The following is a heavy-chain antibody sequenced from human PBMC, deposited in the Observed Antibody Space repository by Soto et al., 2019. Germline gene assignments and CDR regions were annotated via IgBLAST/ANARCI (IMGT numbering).Heavy chain of an antibody. V-gene: IGHV4-59*01. CDR3: ARYTYYYDSSGYSDYGMDV. J-gene: IGHJ6*02. D-gene: IGHD3-22*01. Sequence: SETLSLTCTVSGGSISSYYWSWIRQPPGKGLEWIGYIYYSGSTNYDPSLKSRVTISVDTSKNQFSLKLSSVTAADTAVYYCARYTYYYDSSGYSDYGMDVWGQGTTVTVSS. CDR2: IYYSGST. CDR1: GGSISSYY.